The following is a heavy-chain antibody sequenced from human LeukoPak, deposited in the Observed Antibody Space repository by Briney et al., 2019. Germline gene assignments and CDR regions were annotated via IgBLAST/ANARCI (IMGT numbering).Heavy chain of an antibody. CDR3: ARVVVPAAMHFDY. CDR1: GGTFSSYA. V-gene: IGHV1-69*13. D-gene: IGHD2-2*01. J-gene: IGHJ4*02. Sequence: SVKASCKASGGTFSSYAISWVRQAPGQGLEWMGGIIPILGTANYAQKFQGRVTITADESTSTAYMELSSLRSEDTAVYYCARVVVPAAMHFDYWGQGTLVTVSS. CDR2: IIPILGTA.